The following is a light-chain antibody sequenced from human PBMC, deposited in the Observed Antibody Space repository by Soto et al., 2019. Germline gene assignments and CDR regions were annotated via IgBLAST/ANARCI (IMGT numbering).Light chain of an antibody. CDR1: QSISSR. J-gene: IGKJ1*01. CDR3: QEYNSYPWT. CDR2: KAS. V-gene: IGKV1-5*03. Sequence: DIQMTQSPSTLSASVGDRVTITCRASQSISSRLAWYQQKPGKAPKLLIYKASRLESGVPSRFSVSGSETEFNLTIRTPQPDDFATYYCQEYNSYPWTFGQGTKVEIK.